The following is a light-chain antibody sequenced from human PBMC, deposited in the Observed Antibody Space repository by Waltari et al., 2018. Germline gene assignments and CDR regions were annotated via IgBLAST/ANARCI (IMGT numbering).Light chain of an antibody. Sequence: QSVLTQPPSVSGAPGQRVTISCTGSSSNIGADFDVPWYQLLPGTAPKLLIDKHSKRPSGVPDRVSGSKSGTTASLAITGLQAEDEADDYCQSYDSSLGVLCVFGTGTKVTVL. CDR1: SSNIGADFD. CDR3: QSYDSSLGVLCV. CDR2: KHS. J-gene: IGLJ1*01. V-gene: IGLV1-40*01.